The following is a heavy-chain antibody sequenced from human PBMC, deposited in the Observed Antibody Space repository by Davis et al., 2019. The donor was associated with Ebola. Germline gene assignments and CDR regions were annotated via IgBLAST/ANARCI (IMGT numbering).Heavy chain of an antibody. Sequence: PSETLSLTCTVSGGSISSSSYYWGWIRQPPGKGLEWIGSIYYSGSTYYNPSLKSRVTISVDTSKNQFSLKLSSVTAADTAVYYCARHHLYYSGYDHRARNWFDPWGQGTLVTVSS. J-gene: IGHJ5*02. CDR3: ARHHLYYSGYDHRARNWFDP. V-gene: IGHV4-39*01. D-gene: IGHD5-12*01. CDR1: GGSISSSSYY. CDR2: IYYSGST.